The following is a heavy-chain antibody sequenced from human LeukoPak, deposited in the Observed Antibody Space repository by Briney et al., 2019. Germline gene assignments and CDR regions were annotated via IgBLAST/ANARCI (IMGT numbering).Heavy chain of an antibody. D-gene: IGHD3-10*01. Sequence: PSETLSLTCAVYGGSFSGYYWSWIRQPPGKGLEWIGEINHSGSTNYNPSLKSRVTISVDTSKNQFSLKLSSVTAADTAVYYCAITPAGSGSHHYYYMDVWGKGTTVTVSS. CDR2: INHSGST. J-gene: IGHJ6*03. V-gene: IGHV4-34*01. CDR1: GGSFSGYY. CDR3: AITPAGSGSHHYYYMDV.